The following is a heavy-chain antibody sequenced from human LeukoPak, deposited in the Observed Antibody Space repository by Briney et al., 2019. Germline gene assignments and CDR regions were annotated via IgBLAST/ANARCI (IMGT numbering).Heavy chain of an antibody. V-gene: IGHV4-59*01. Sequence: SETLSLTCTVSGGSISSYYWSWIRQPPGKGLEWIGYIYYSGSTNYNPSLKSRVTISVDTSKNQFSLKLSSVTAADTAVYYCARSAEGGSSPIWYFDLWGRGTLVTVSS. CDR2: IYYSGST. CDR1: GGSISSYY. D-gene: IGHD6-13*01. J-gene: IGHJ2*01. CDR3: ARSAEGGSSPIWYFDL.